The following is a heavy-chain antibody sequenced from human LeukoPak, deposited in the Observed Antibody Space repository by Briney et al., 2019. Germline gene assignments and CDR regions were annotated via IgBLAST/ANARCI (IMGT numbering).Heavy chain of an antibody. CDR2: IYTSGST. Sequence: SETLSLTCTVSGGSISSYYWSWIRQPAGKGLEWIGRIYTSGSTNYNPSLQSRVTMSVDTSKNQFSLKLSSVTAADTAVYYCARDQSVGDFWSGYYNPYYFDYWGQGTLVTVSS. CDR1: GGSISSYY. CDR3: ARDQSVGDFWSGYYNPYYFDY. J-gene: IGHJ4*02. D-gene: IGHD3-3*01. V-gene: IGHV4-4*07.